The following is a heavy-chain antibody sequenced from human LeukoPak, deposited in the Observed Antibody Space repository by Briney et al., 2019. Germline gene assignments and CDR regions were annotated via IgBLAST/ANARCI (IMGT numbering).Heavy chain of an antibody. CDR3: ARDKRYYYGSGSYLDY. CDR1: GFTFSSYA. CDR2: ISYDGSNK. Sequence: PGRSLRLSCAASGFTFSSYAMHWVRQAPGKGLEWVAVISYDGSNKYYADSVKGRFTISRDNSKNTLYLQMNGLRAEDTAVYYCARDKRYYYGSGSYLDYWGQGTLVTVSS. D-gene: IGHD3-10*01. V-gene: IGHV3-30-3*01. J-gene: IGHJ4*02.